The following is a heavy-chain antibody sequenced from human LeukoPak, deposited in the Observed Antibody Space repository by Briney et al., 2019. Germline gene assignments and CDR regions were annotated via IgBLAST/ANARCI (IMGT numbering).Heavy chain of an antibody. J-gene: IGHJ6*02. D-gene: IGHD3-10*01. V-gene: IGHV4-30-2*01. CDR1: GGSISSGGYS. Sequence: PSETLSLTCAVSGGSISSGGYSWSWIRQPPGKGLEWIGYIYHSGSTYYNPSLKSRVTISVDRSKNQFSLKLSSVTAADTAVYYCARASDYYGSGSYYYYGMDVWGQGTTVTVSS. CDR2: IYHSGST. CDR3: ARASDYYGSGSYYYYGMDV.